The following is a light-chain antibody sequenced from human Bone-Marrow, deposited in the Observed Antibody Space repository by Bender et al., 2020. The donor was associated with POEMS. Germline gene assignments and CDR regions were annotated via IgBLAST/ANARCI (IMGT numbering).Light chain of an antibody. CDR1: SSNIGAHA. J-gene: IGLJ1*01. CDR2: SSH. CDR3: SSYAGNNRGV. Sequence: QSVLTQPPSASGTPGQRVTISCSGGSSNIGAHAVNWYQHLPGTAPKLLIYSSHRRPSEVPDRFSGSRSGTSASLASSGLQYEDEADYYCSSYAGNNRGVFGTGTKVTVL. V-gene: IGLV1-44*01.